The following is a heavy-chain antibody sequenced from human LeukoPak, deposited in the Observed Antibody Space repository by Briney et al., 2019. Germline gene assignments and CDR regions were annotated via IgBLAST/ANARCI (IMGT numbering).Heavy chain of an antibody. CDR3: ARSYYYGSGIYGY. D-gene: IGHD3-10*01. CDR1: GGSISSYY. Sequence: SETLSLTCTVSGGSISSYYWSWIRQPPGKGLECIGYIYYSGSTNYNPSLKSRVTISVDTSKNQFSLKLSSVTAADTAVYYCARSYYYGSGIYGYWGQGTLVTVSS. V-gene: IGHV4-59*01. CDR2: IYYSGST. J-gene: IGHJ4*02.